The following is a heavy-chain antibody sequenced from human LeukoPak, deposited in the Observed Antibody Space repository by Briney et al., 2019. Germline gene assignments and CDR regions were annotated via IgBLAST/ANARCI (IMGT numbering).Heavy chain of an antibody. CDR3: TTYSPGYGFSRIDY. J-gene: IGHJ4*02. CDR1: GFTFSNAW. Sequence: GGSLRLSCAASGFTFSNAWMSWVRQAPGKGLEWVGRIKSKTDGGTTDYAAPVKGRFTISRDDSKNTLYLQMNSLKTEDTAVYYCTTYSPGYGFSRIDYWGQGTLVTVSS. CDR2: IKSKTDGGTT. D-gene: IGHD3-16*01. V-gene: IGHV3-15*01.